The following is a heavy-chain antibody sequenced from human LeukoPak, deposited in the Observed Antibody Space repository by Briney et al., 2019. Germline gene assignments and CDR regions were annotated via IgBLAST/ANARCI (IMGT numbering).Heavy chain of an antibody. CDR1: GYSFSNEW. D-gene: IGHD5-24*01. V-gene: IGHV5-51*01. Sequence: GESLKISCKAAGYSFSNEWIGWGRQVPGKGLEWRGIIYPGDSDTRYSPSLQGQVTISADKSMNTAFLQWSSLGASDTAIYFCARQRPGYINDAFDIWGQGTRVTVSS. CDR3: ARQRPGYINDAFDI. CDR2: IYPGDSDT. J-gene: IGHJ3*02.